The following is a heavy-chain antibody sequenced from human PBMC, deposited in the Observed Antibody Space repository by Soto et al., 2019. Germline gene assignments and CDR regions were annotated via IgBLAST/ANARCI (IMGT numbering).Heavy chain of an antibody. CDR1: GFTFSSYA. Sequence: LRLSCAASGFTFSSYAMSWVRQAPGKGLEWVSAISGSGGSTYYADSVKGRFTISRDNSKNTLYLQMNSLRAEDTAVYYCAKDHDYSKRDFLGVYYGMDVWGQGTTVTVSS. CDR3: AKDHDYSKRDFLGVYYGMDV. D-gene: IGHD4-4*01. V-gene: IGHV3-23*01. CDR2: ISGSGGST. J-gene: IGHJ6*02.